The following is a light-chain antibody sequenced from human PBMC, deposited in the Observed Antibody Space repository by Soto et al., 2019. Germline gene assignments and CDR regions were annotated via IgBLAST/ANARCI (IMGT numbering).Light chain of an antibody. J-gene: IGKJ1*01. V-gene: IGKV3-15*01. CDR1: QSVKNN. CDR2: DAS. CDR3: QQYNDWPPWT. Sequence: EIVMTQSPATLSVSPGERATLSCRASQSVKNNLAWYQQKPGQAPRLLIYDASIRATGIPARFSGSGSGTEFTLTISSLQSEDFAVYYFQQYNDWPPWTFAQGTQVEIK.